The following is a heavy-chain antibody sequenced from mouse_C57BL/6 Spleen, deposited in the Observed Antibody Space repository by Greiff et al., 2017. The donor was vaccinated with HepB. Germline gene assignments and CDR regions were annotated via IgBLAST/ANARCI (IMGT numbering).Heavy chain of an antibody. CDR1: GFNIKDDY. V-gene: IGHV14-4*01. CDR3: TTDGYYVFAY. CDR2: IDPENGDT. J-gene: IGHJ3*01. D-gene: IGHD2-3*01. Sequence: EVQGVESGAELVRPGASVKLSCTASGFNIKDDYMHWVKQRPEQGLEWIGWIDPENGDTEYASKFQGKATITADTSSNTAYLQLSSLTSEDTAVYYCTTDGYYVFAYWGQGTLVTVSA.